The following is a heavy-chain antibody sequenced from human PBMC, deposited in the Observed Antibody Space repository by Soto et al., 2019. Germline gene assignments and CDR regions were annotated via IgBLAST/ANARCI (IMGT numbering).Heavy chain of an antibody. D-gene: IGHD4-17*01. V-gene: IGHV4-39*01. CDR2: IYYSGST. J-gene: IGHJ4*02. CDR1: GGSISSSSYY. CDR3: ARLDYGDYFDY. Sequence: PSETLSLTCTVSGGSISSSSYYWGWIRQPPGKGLEWIGSIYYSGSTYYNPSLKSRVTISVDTSKNQFSLKLSSVTAADTAVYYCARLDYGDYFDYWGQGTLVTV.